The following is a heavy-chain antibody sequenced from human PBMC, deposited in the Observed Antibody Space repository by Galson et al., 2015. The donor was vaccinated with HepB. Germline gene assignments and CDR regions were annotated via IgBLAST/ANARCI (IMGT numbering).Heavy chain of an antibody. J-gene: IGHJ4*02. V-gene: IGHV3-73*01. Sequence: ALRLSSGASGFTFSGAALHWVRQACWIGPESIGRLRSKASDYSTAYAASLKGRFTISRDDSKNTAYLHMNILKTEDTAVYYCLRLGDLSGYSSSWGQGTLVTVSS. D-gene: IGHD6-13*01. CDR2: LRSKASDYST. CDR1: GFTFSGAA. CDR3: LRLGDLSGYSSS.